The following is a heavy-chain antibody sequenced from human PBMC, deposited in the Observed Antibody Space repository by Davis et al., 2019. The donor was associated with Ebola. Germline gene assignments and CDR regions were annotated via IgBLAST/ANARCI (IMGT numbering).Heavy chain of an antibody. CDR3: ARVGTSWLDYGMDV. V-gene: IGHV1-2*02. CDR2: INPNSGGT. D-gene: IGHD6-19*01. J-gene: IGHJ6*02. CDR1: GYTFTGYY. Sequence: ASVKVSCKASGYTFTGYYMHWVRQAPGQGLEWMGWINPNSGGTNYAQKVQGRVTMTRDTSISTAYMELSRLRSDDTAVYYCARVGTSWLDYGMDVWGQGTTVTVSS.